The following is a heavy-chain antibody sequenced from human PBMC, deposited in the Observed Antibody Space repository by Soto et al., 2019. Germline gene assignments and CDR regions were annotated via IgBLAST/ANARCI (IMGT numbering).Heavy chain of an antibody. V-gene: IGHV4-39*01. D-gene: IGHD3-16*01. CDR2: MYYSGKT. Sequence: SETLSLTCSVSGGSVSSSSYYWGWIRQAPEKGLEWIGTMYYSGKTYYNPSLKSRVTISVDTSRDQFSLKLTSVTAADTAVYYCARPPAISAKSFQRMGVWGPGTTVPASS. CDR3: ARPPAISAKSFQRMGV. CDR1: GGSVSSSSYY. J-gene: IGHJ6*01.